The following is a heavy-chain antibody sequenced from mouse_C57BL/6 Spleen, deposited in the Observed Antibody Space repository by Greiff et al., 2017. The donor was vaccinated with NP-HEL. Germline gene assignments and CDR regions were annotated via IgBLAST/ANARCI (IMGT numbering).Heavy chain of an antibody. D-gene: IGHD2-9*01. CDR2: IYPGSGNT. CDR1: GYSFTSYY. J-gene: IGHJ4*01. V-gene: IGHV1-66*01. Sequence: QVQLQQSGPELVKPGASVKISCKASGYSFTSYYIHWVKQRPGQGLEWIGWIYPGSGNTKYNEKFKGKATLTADTSSSTAYMQLSSLTSEYSAVYYCSIPYYGYDGYAMDYWGQGTSVTVSS. CDR3: SIPYYGYDGYAMDY.